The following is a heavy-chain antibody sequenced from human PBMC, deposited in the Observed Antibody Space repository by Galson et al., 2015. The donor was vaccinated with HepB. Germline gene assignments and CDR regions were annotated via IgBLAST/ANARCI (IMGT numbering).Heavy chain of an antibody. CDR2: IFYTGTT. CDR3: ARVHYTSAWYSSYTWFGP. D-gene: IGHD6-13*01. J-gene: IGHJ5*02. V-gene: IGHV4-39*01. CDR1: GGSINTDSYY. Sequence: ETLSLTCIVSGGSINTDSYYWGWLRQSPGKGLEWIGSIFYTGTTYYSPSLKSRVTISIDTSKNQFSLRLSSAAAADTAVYYCARVHYTSAWYSSYTWFGPWGQGTLVTVSS.